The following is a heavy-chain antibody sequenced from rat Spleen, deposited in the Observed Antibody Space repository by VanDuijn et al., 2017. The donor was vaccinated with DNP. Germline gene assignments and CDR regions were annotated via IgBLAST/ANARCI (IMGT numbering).Heavy chain of an antibody. D-gene: IGHD4-3*01. CDR1: GLSLTSNS. V-gene: IGHV2S12*01. J-gene: IGHJ4*01. Sequence: QVQLKESGPGLVQPSQTLSLTCTVSGLSLTSNSVSWIRQPPGKGLEWIAEISSGGSTYYNSALKSRLSISRDTSKSQVFLKMNSLQTEDTATYYCARDLIIRDTTSAMDAWGQGTSVTVSS. CDR3: ARDLIIRDTTSAMDA. CDR2: ISSGGST.